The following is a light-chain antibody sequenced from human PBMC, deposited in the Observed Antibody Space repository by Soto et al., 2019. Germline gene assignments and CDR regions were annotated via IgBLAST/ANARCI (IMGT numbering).Light chain of an antibody. CDR1: NIGSKS. V-gene: IGLV3-21*04. Sequence: VLTQPPSVSVAPGKTARITCGGNNIGSKSVHWYQQKPGQAPVLVIYYDSDRPSGIPERFSGSNSGNTATLTISRVEAGDEADYYCQVWDSSSDPVVFGGGTKLTVL. CDR3: QVWDSSSDPVV. CDR2: YDS. J-gene: IGLJ2*01.